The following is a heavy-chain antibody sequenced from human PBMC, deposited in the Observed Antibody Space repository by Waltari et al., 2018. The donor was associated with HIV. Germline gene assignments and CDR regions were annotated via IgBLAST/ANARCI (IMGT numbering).Heavy chain of an antibody. CDR3: AKGGDSYQLRGFDY. Sequence: QVQLVESGGGVVQPGRSLRLSCAASGFTFSSYGMPWVRQAPGKGLEWVAVISYDGSNKYYADSVKGRFTISRDNSKNTLYLQMNSLRAEDTAVYYCAKGGDSYQLRGFDYWGQGTLVTVSS. J-gene: IGHJ4*02. D-gene: IGHD2-2*01. CDR2: ISYDGSNK. CDR1: GFTFSSYG. V-gene: IGHV3-30*18.